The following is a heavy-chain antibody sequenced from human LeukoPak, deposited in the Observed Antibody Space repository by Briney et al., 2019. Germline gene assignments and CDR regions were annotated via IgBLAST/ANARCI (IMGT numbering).Heavy chain of an antibody. CDR3: ARQGGGIVVVTAIPNWFDP. J-gene: IGHJ5*02. D-gene: IGHD2-21*02. CDR2: IYYSGST. CDR1: GGSISSSSYY. V-gene: IGHV4-39*01. Sequence: SETLSLTCTVSGGSISSSSYYWGWLRQPPGTGLEWIGSIYYSGSTYYNPSLKSRVTISVDTSKNQFSLKLSSVTAADTAVYYCARQGGGIVVVTAIPNWFDPWGQGTLVTVSS.